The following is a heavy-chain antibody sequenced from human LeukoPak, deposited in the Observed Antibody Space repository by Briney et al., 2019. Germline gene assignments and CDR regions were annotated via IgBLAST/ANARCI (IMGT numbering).Heavy chain of an antibody. V-gene: IGHV3-21*04. CDR1: GFTFSSYS. D-gene: IGHD6-19*01. Sequence: GGSLRLSCAASGFTFSSYSMNWVRQAPGKGLEWVSSISSSSSYIYYADSAKGRFTISRDNAKNSLYLQMNRLRAEDTALYYGAKEASGRPGLGEDFDYWGQGTLVTVSS. J-gene: IGHJ4*02. CDR3: AKEASGRPGLGEDFDY. CDR2: ISSSSSYI.